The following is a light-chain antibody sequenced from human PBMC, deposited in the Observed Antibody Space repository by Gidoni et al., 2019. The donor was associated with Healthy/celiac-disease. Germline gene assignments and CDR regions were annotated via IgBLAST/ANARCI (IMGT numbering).Light chain of an antibody. J-gene: IGKJ4*01. V-gene: IGKV3-11*01. Sequence: EIVLTQSPASLSLAPGERATLSCRASQSVSSYLAWYQQKPGQAPRLLIYDASNRATGIPPRFSGSGSGTDFTLTISSLELEDFAVYYCQQRSNWERLTFGGGTKVEIK. CDR3: QQRSNWERLT. CDR1: QSVSSY. CDR2: DAS.